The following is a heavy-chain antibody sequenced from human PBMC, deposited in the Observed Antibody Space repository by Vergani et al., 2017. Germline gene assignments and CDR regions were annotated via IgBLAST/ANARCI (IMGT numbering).Heavy chain of an antibody. V-gene: IGHV3-9*01. D-gene: IGHD1-26*01. CDR3: ARGGVVGSTGRTFEF. Sequence: EVQLVESGGGLVQPGRSLRLSCAASGFTFDDYAMHWVRQVPGKGLEWVSGISWNSGSIGYADSVKGRFTISRDNAKNSVFLQINGLRAEDTAVYYCARGGVVGSTGRTFEFWGQGTTVTVSS. CDR2: ISWNSGSI. CDR1: GFTFDDYA. J-gene: IGHJ3*01.